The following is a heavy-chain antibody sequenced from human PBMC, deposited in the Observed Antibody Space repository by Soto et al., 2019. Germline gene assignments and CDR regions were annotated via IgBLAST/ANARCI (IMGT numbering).Heavy chain of an antibody. J-gene: IGHJ4*02. CDR3: ARDSAYSTASTHFDH. V-gene: IGHV3-30*04. CDR2: VSSDGNHA. Sequence: QVQLVESGGGVVQPGNSLRLSCVGSGFTFSSDALHWVRQAPGKGLEWVAVVSSDGNHAYYPDHVKGRFTISRDNSQSTVYLQMKCLKPEDTATYYCARDSAYSTASTHFDHWGQGTLVTVSS. D-gene: IGHD2-2*01. CDR1: GFTFSSDA.